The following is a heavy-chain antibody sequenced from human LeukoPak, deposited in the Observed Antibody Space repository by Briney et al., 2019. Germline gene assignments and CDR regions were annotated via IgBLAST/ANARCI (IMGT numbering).Heavy chain of an antibody. CDR3: AREVTTVMGGYYYYYGVDV. Sequence: ASVKVSCKAPGYTFTGYYMHWVRQAPGQGLEWMGWINPNSGGTNYAQKFQGRVTMTRDTSISTAYMELSRLRSDDTAVYYCAREVTTVMGGYYYYYGVDVWGQGTTVTVSS. CDR2: INPNSGGT. V-gene: IGHV1-2*02. CDR1: GYTFTGYY. J-gene: IGHJ6*02. D-gene: IGHD4-17*01.